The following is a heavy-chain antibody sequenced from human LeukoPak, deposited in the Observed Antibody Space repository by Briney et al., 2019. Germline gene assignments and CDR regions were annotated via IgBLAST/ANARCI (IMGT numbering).Heavy chain of an antibody. V-gene: IGHV1-8*01. CDR2: MNPNSGNT. CDR3: ARVGYSSGWLLFDY. CDR1: GYTFTSYD. D-gene: IGHD6-19*01. Sequence: ASVKVSCKASGYTFTSYDINWVRQATGQGLEWMGWMNPNSGNTGYAQKFQGRVTMTRNTSISTAYMELSSLRSEDTAVYYCARVGYSSGWLLFDYWGQGTLVTVSS. J-gene: IGHJ4*02.